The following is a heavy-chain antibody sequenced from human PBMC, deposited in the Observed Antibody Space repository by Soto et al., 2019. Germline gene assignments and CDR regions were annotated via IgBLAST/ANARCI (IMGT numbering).Heavy chain of an antibody. D-gene: IGHD1-1*01. CDR3: AHSHWNDEGGFYFDY. Sequence: QITLKESGPTLVKPTQTLKLTCTFSGFSLSTSGVGVGWIRQPPGKALEWLALIYWNDDKRYSPSLKSRLTITKDNSKNQVVLTMTNMDPVDTATYYCAHSHWNDEGGFYFDYWGQGTLVTVSS. CDR1: GFSLSTSGVG. V-gene: IGHV2-5*01. CDR2: IYWNDDK. J-gene: IGHJ4*02.